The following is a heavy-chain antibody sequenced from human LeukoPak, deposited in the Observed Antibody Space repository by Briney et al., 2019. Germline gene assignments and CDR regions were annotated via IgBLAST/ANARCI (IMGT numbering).Heavy chain of an antibody. Sequence: PSETLSLTCTVSGGSISSSSYYWGWIRQPPGKGLEWIGSIYYSGSTNYNLSLKSRVTISIDTSKNQFSLKLSSVTAADTAVYYCARHRWGYSSRTRFDPWGQGTLVTVSS. D-gene: IGHD6-19*01. V-gene: IGHV4-39*01. CDR3: ARHRWGYSSRTRFDP. CDR2: IYYSGST. J-gene: IGHJ5*02. CDR1: GGSISSSSYY.